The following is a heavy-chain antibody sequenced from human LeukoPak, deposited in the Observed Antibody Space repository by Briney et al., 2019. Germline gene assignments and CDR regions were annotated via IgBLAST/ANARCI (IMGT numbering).Heavy chain of an antibody. CDR1: GFTFSSYA. D-gene: IGHD3-10*01. CDR2: ISGSGGST. CDR3: AKDRGPMVRGVINFDWFDP. J-gene: IGHJ5*02. Sequence: PGGSLRLSCAASGFTFSSYAMSWVRQAPGKGLEWVSAISGSGGSTYYADSVKGRFTISRDNSKNTLYLQMNSLRAEDTAVYYCAKDRGPMVRGVINFDWFDPWGQGTLVTVSS. V-gene: IGHV3-23*01.